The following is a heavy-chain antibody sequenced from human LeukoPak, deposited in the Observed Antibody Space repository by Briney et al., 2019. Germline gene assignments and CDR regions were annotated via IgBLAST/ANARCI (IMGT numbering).Heavy chain of an antibody. J-gene: IGHJ5*02. CDR3: ARHRGYDLSWSDP. D-gene: IGHD3-3*01. CDR1: GGSISSYY. Sequence: SETLSLTCTVSGGSISSYYWSWIRQPPGKGLEWIGCIYYSGSTNYNPSLKSRVTISVDTSKNQFSLKLSSVTAADTAVYYCARHRGYDLSWSDPWGQGTLVTVSS. V-gene: IGHV4-59*08. CDR2: IYYSGST.